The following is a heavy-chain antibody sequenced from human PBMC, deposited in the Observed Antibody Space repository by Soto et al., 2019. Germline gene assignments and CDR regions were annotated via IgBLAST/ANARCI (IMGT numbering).Heavy chain of an antibody. V-gene: IGHV1-46*03. CDR1: GYSFTSHY. D-gene: IGHD1-1*01. J-gene: IGHJ5*02. CDR3: AIDQSWHDLLWWFAP. Sequence: GASVKVSCKGIGYSFTSHYMHWVRQAPGQGLEWMGTIHPGGVNIAYAQKVQGRVTMTKDASTSTVYMELTSLTSEDTAVYYCAIDQSWHDLLWWFAPWGQGTLVTVSA. CDR2: IHPGGVNI.